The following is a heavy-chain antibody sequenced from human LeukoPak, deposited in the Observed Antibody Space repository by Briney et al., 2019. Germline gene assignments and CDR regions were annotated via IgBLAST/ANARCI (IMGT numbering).Heavy chain of an antibody. D-gene: IGHD3-9*01. J-gene: IGHJ4*02. CDR2: IYSGGAT. CDR1: GITVSTNY. V-gene: IGHV3-66*04. CDR3: ARLHYDVLTGPFDY. Sequence: GGSLRLSCAASGITVSTNYMSWVRQAPGKGLEWVSIIYSGGATFYADSVKGRLTISRENSKNTLWLQMNSVRAEDTAVYYCARLHYDVLTGPFDYWGQGTLVTVSS.